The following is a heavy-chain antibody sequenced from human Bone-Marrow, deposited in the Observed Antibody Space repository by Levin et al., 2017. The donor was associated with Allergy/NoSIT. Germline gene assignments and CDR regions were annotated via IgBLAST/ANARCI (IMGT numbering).Heavy chain of an antibody. J-gene: IGHJ3*02. D-gene: IGHD6-13*01. CDR1: GFTFSAYG. CDR3: TRWGAAAGSDDALDI. V-gene: IGHV3-33*05. Sequence: PGGSLRLSCAASGFTFSAYGMHWVRQAPGRGLEWVAVISYDESHKYYADSVKGRFTISRDNSKNTLYLQMNSLRAEDTAVYYCTRWGAAAGSDDALDIWGQGTMVTVSS. CDR2: ISYDESHK.